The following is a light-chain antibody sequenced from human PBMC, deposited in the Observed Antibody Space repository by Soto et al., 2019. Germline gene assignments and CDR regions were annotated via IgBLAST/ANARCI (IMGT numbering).Light chain of an antibody. Sequence: EIVLTKSSATLSFSHGESATLSCRASQSVSSYLAWYQHKPGQAPRLLIYDASNRASGIPARFSGSGSGTDFTLTICSLESEDFAVYYCQQRSNWPLTFGGGSKVDIK. CDR3: QQRSNWPLT. J-gene: IGKJ4*01. CDR2: DAS. CDR1: QSVSSY. V-gene: IGKV3-11*01.